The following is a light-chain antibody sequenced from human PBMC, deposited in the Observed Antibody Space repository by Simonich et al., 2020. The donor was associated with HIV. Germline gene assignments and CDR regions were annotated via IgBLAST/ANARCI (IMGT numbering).Light chain of an antibody. CDR2: GAS. CDR1: QSIASN. V-gene: IGKV3-15*01. J-gene: IGKJ1*01. Sequence: IVMTQSPATLSVSPGERATLTCRASQSIASNLAWSQQKPGQAPRLLIYGASTRATGIPARFSGSGSGTEFTLTISSLQSEDFAVYYCQQYNKWPPWTFGQGTKVEI. CDR3: QQYNKWPPWT.